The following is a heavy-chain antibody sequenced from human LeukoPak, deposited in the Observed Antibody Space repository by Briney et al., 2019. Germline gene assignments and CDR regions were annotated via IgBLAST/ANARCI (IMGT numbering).Heavy chain of an antibody. CDR2: ISGSGGST. CDR3: AKDASSYYDSSGTAY. D-gene: IGHD3-22*01. CDR1: GFTFSSYA. V-gene: IGHV3-23*01. Sequence: PGGSLRLSCAASGFTFSSYAMSWVRQAPGKGLEWVSAISGSGGSTYYADSVKGRFTISRDNSKNTLYLQMNSLTAEDTAVYYCAKDASSYYDSSGTAYWGQGTLVTVSS. J-gene: IGHJ4*02.